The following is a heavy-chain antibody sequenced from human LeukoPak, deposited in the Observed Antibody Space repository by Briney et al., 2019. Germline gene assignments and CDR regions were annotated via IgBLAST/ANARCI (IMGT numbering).Heavy chain of an antibody. Sequence: GGSLRLSCAASGFTFSSYWMSWVRQAPGKGLEWVANIKQDGSDKYYVDSVKGRFTISRDNAKNSLYLQMNSLRAEDTALYYCANFNIAAAGPNDYWGQGTLVTVSS. J-gene: IGHJ4*02. CDR1: GFTFSSYW. D-gene: IGHD6-13*01. CDR2: IKQDGSDK. CDR3: ANFNIAAAGPNDY. V-gene: IGHV3-7*03.